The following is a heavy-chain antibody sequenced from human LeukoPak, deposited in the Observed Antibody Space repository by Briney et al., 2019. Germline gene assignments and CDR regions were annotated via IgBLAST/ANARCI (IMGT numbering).Heavy chain of an antibody. D-gene: IGHD1-26*01. Sequence: PSETLSLTCTVSRGSISSGNYYWGWIRQPPGKGLEWIGSIYYSGSTYYNPSLKSRVTISVDTSKNQFSLKLSSVTAADTAVYYCASGSYLTTTRFGAAFDIWGQGTMVTVSS. CDR3: ASGSYLTTTRFGAAFDI. V-gene: IGHV4-39*01. CDR2: IYYSGST. CDR1: RGSISSGNYY. J-gene: IGHJ3*02.